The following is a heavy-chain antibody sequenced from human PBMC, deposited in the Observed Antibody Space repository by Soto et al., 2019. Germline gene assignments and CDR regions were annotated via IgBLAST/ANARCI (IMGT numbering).Heavy chain of an antibody. J-gene: IGHJ5*02. CDR3: ARKKGVVGYSSGWPTSNWFDP. Sequence: SETLSLTCAVYGGSFSGYYWSWIRQPPGKGLEWIGEINHSGSTNYNPSLKSRVTISVDTSKNQFSLKLSSVTAADTAVYYCARKKGVVGYSSGWPTSNWFDPWGQGTPVTVSS. CDR2: INHSGST. D-gene: IGHD6-19*01. V-gene: IGHV4-34*01. CDR1: GGSFSGYY.